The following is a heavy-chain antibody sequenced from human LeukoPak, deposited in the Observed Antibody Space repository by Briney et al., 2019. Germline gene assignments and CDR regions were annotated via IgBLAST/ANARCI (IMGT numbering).Heavy chain of an antibody. CDR3: AREPSAVAKDNYFDH. D-gene: IGHD6-19*01. CDR1: GYTFTGYY. J-gene: IGHJ4*02. V-gene: IGHV1-2*02. CDR2: INPNSGGT. Sequence: ASVKVCCKASGYTFTGYYMHWVRQAPGQGLEWVGWINPNSGGTNYAQKFQGRVTMTRDTSISTAYMELSRLRSDDTAVYYCAREPSAVAKDNYFDHWGQGTLVTVSS.